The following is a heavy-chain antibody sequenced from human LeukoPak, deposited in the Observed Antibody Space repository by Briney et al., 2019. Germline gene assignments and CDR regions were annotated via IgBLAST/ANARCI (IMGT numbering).Heavy chain of an antibody. Sequence: AGGSLRLSCAASGFTVSSNYMSWVRQAPGTGLEGGSIIYSGGNYYADSVKGRFTVSRDNSKNTLYLQMNSLRAEDTAVYYCAKDWLSSGWYYFDYWGQGTLVTVSS. J-gene: IGHJ4*02. CDR2: IYSGGN. D-gene: IGHD6-19*01. V-gene: IGHV3-66*01. CDR1: GFTVSSNY. CDR3: AKDWLSSGWYYFDY.